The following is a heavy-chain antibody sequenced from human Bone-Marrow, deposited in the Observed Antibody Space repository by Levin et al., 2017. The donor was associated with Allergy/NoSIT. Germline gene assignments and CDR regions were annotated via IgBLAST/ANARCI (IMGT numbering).Heavy chain of an antibody. CDR3: ARLLNDYVSANYAFDI. J-gene: IGHJ3*02. Sequence: GESLKISCQGSGYSFTNYWIGWVRQMPGKGLEWLGIIYPGDSGNRYGPSFQGQFTISVDKSINSAYLQWNSLKASDTAMYFCARLLNDYVSANYAFDIWGQGTLVTVSS. D-gene: IGHD4/OR15-4a*01. V-gene: IGHV5-51*01. CDR1: GYSFTNYW. CDR2: IYPGDSGN.